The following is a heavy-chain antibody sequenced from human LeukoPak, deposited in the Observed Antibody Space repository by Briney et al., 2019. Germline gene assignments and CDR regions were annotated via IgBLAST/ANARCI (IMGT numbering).Heavy chain of an antibody. CDR1: GYTFTTNG. CDR3: ARLRGGIYSSRVAFDI. Sequence: ASVNVSFTASGYTFTTNGVSWVRQGPGQGLEWLAWISPYDGDRNYTPDLPGKGPLSTDTSTSTAYMELTSLRSDDTAGYYCARLRGGIYSSRVAFDIWGQGTMVTVSS. V-gene: IGHV1-18*04. CDR2: ISPYDGDR. J-gene: IGHJ3*02. D-gene: IGHD2-2*01.